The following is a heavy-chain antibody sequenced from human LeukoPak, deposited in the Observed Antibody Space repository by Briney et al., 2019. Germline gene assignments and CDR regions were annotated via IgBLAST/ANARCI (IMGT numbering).Heavy chain of an antibody. D-gene: IGHD3-9*01. J-gene: IGHJ5*02. CDR2: IYYSGST. CDR1: VDPYSRYY. Sequence: PSETLSLTCAFSVDPYSRYYWLGIRQPPGKRLEWIGHIYYSGSTNYNPSLKSRVTISVDTSKNQFSLKLSSVTAADTAVYYCARRTSILSVYQETLYFLVTCGQGTLVTVSS. CDR3: ARRTSILSVYQETLYFLVT. V-gene: IGHV4-59*01.